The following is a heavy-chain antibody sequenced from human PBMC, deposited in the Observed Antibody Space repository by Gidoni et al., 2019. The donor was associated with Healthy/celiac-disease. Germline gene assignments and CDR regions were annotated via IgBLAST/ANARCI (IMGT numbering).Heavy chain of an antibody. CDR1: GGSVSRGSYS. CDR2: IYYSGST. V-gene: IGHV4-61*01. Sequence: QVQLQESGPGLVKPSETLSLTCTVSGGSVSRGSYSWSWIRQPPGKGLEWIGYIYYSGSTNYNPSLKSRVTISVDTSKNQFSLKLSSVTAADTAVYYCARDPEYYYDSSGFRGRAFDIWGQGTMVTVSS. D-gene: IGHD3-22*01. J-gene: IGHJ3*02. CDR3: ARDPEYYYDSSGFRGRAFDI.